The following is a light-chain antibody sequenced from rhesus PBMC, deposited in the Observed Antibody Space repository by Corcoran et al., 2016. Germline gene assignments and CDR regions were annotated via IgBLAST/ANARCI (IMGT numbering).Light chain of an antibody. CDR1: QSVSSY. CDR2: DAS. CDR3: QETSNLWT. Sequence: EIVMTHSPATLSLSPGERATLSCRASQSVSSYLAWYQQKPGQAPSLLRYDASSRSTGIPYRCSGSGVGTDFTLTISSLEPEDFAVYYCQETSNLWTFGQGTKVEIK. V-gene: IGKV3-31*02. J-gene: IGKJ1*01.